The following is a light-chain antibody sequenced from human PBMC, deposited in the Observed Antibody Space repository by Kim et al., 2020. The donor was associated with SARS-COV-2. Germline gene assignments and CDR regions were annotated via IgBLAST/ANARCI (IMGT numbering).Light chain of an antibody. Sequence: DIQMTQSPSSLSADVGDRVTITCRASQGINNNLAWYQQKPGKVPQLLIYAASALQSGVPSRFSGSGSGTHFTLTISSLQPEDVATYYCQEYGSAPYTFGQETELEI. CDR1: QGINNN. V-gene: IGKV1-27*01. CDR2: AAS. CDR3: QEYGSAPYT. J-gene: IGKJ2*01.